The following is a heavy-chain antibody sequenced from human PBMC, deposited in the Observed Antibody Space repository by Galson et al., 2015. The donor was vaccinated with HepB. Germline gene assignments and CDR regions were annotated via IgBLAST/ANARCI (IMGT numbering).Heavy chain of an antibody. Sequence: SGAEVKKPGESLRISCKGSGYSLSNYWISWVRQMPGKGLEWMGRIDPGDSDTNYSPSFQRHVTISADKSISTAYLQWSSLKASDTAIYYCASLRYSSGWYYFEQWGQGTLVTVSS. CDR1: GYSLSNYW. D-gene: IGHD6-19*01. J-gene: IGHJ4*02. CDR3: ASLRYSSGWYYFEQ. CDR2: IDPGDSDT. V-gene: IGHV5-10-1*01.